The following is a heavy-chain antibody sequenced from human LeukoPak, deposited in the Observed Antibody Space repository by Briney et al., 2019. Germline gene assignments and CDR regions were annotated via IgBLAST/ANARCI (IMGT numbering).Heavy chain of an antibody. V-gene: IGHV4-59*08. J-gene: IGHJ4*02. CDR3: ARWARSTIFGVPSFGY. Sequence: SETLSLTCTVSGGSISSYYWSWIRQPPGKGLEWIGYIYYSGSTNYNPSLKSRVTISVDTSKNQFSLKLSSVTAADTAVYYCARWARSTIFGVPSFGYWGQGTLVTVSS. D-gene: IGHD3-3*01. CDR2: IYYSGST. CDR1: GGSISSYY.